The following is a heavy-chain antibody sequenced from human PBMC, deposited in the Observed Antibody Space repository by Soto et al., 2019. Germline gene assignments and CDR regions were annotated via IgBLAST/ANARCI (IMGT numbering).Heavy chain of an antibody. V-gene: IGHV3-30*18. J-gene: IGHJ3*01. Sequence: GGSLRLSCAASGFSFSRYGIHWVRPAPGKGLEWVAVISYDESTTFYADSVKGRFTISRDNSKNTLFLQMNSLRPEDTAVYYCSKAMIGSYDSDAFDVWGQGTMVTVSS. D-gene: IGHD3-22*01. CDR3: SKAMIGSYDSDAFDV. CDR1: GFSFSRYG. CDR2: ISYDESTT.